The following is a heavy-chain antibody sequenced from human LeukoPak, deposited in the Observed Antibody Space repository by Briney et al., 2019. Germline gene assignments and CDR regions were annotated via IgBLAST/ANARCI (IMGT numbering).Heavy chain of an antibody. V-gene: IGHV3-23*01. J-gene: IGHJ6*02. CDR2: ISGSGGST. Sequence: GGSLRLSCAASGFTFSSYAMSWVRQAPGKGLEWVSAISGSGGSTYYADSVKGRFTISRDNSKNTLYLQMNSLRAEDTAVYYCEKVDCGGDCYPRLYYYYGMDVWGQGTTVTVSS. D-gene: IGHD2-21*02. CDR3: EKVDCGGDCYPRLYYYYGMDV. CDR1: GFTFSSYA.